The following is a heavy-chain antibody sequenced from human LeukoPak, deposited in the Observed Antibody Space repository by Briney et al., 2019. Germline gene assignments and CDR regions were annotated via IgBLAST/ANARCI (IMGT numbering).Heavy chain of an antibody. V-gene: IGHV3-21*01. CDR3: AVEPGSLDY. J-gene: IGHJ4*02. CDR2: ISSSSSYI. CDR1: GFTFSSYS. Sequence: PGGSLRLSCAASGFTFSSYSMNWVRQAPGEGLEWVSSISSSSSYIYYADSVKGRFTISRDNAKNSLYLQMNSLRAEDTAVYYCAVEPGSLDYWGQGTLVTVSS. D-gene: IGHD1-1*01.